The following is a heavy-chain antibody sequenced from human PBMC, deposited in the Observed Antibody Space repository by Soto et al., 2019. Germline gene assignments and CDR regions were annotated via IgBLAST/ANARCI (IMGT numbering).Heavy chain of an antibody. V-gene: IGHV4-31*03. CDR2: IYYSGST. CDR1: GGSISSGGYY. D-gene: IGHD3-22*01. Sequence: QVQLQESGPGLVKPSQTLSLTCTVSGGSISSGGYYWSWIRQHPGKGLEWIGYIYYSGSTYYNPSLKSRVTVSVDTSKNQFSLNLRSVTAADTAVYYCARDSSGLDDAFDIWGQGTMVTVSS. J-gene: IGHJ3*02. CDR3: ARDSSGLDDAFDI.